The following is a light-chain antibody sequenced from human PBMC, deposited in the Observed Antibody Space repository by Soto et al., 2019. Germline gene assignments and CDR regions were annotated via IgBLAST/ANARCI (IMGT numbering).Light chain of an antibody. Sequence: QTVVTQEPSLTVSPGGTVTLTCGSSTGAVTSGHYPYWFQQKPGQAPRTLIYDTHNKLSWTPARFSGSLLGGKAALTLSGAQPEDEADYDCLLSYRGPYVFGTGTKLTVL. CDR1: TGAVTSGHY. J-gene: IGLJ1*01. CDR3: LLSYRGPYV. CDR2: DTH. V-gene: IGLV7-46*01.